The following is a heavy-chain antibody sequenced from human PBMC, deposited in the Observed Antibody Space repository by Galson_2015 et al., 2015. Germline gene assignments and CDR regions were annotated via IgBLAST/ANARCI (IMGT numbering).Heavy chain of an antibody. Sequence: SLRLSCAASGFTFSIYAMTWVRQTPGKGLEWVSALGANGGNTYYADSVRGRFTISRDNSKNTLFLQMNSLRAEDTAMYYCAKGRRIAVATTQFDYWGQGILVTVSS. J-gene: IGHJ4*02. CDR1: GFTFSIYA. CDR3: AKGRRIAVATTQFDY. CDR2: LGANGGNT. V-gene: IGHV3-23*01. D-gene: IGHD6-19*01.